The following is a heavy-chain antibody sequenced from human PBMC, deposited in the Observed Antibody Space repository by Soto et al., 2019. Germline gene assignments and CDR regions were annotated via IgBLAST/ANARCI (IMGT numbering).Heavy chain of an antibody. J-gene: IGHJ3*02. CDR2: IYYSGST. Sequence: SETLSLTCTVSGGSISSYYWSWIRQPPGKGLEWIGYIYYSGSTNYNPSLKSRVTISVDTSKNQFSLELSSVTAADTAVYYCARAKYYYDSSGYYRDVAFDIWGQGTMVTVSS. CDR1: GGSISSYY. V-gene: IGHV4-59*01. D-gene: IGHD3-22*01. CDR3: ARAKYYYDSSGYYRDVAFDI.